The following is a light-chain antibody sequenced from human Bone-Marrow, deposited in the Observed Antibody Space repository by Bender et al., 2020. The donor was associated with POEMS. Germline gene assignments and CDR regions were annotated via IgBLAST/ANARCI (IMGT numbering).Light chain of an antibody. CDR2: DDS. CDR1: IIGSKS. V-gene: IGLV3-21*02. J-gene: IGLJ1*01. CDR3: QVWDNSSDHYV. Sequence: SYVLTQPPSVSVAPGQTGKIPCGGDIIGSKSVHWYQQKPGQAPVLVVYDDSDRPSGIPERFSGSNSGNTATLTITRVEAGDEADYYCQVWDNSSDHYVFGTGTKVTVL.